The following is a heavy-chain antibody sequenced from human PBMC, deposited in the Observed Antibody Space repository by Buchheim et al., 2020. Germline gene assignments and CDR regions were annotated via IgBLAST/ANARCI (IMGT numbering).Heavy chain of an antibody. CDR2: ISYDGSNK. Sequence: VQLVESGGGVVQPGRSLRLSCAASGFTFSSYAMHWVRQAPGKGLEWVAVISYDGSNKYYADSVKGRFTISRDNSKNTLYLQMNSLRAEDTAVYYCARDWKFDPWGQGTL. CDR1: GFTFSSYA. V-gene: IGHV3-30*04. D-gene: IGHD1-1*01. J-gene: IGHJ5*02. CDR3: ARDWKFDP.